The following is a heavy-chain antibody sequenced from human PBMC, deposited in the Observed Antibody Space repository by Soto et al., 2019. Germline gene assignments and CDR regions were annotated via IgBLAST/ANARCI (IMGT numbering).Heavy chain of an antibody. J-gene: IGHJ6*02. CDR2: ISSNGGST. Sequence: GGSLRLSCSASGFTFSSYAMHWVRQAPGKGLEYVSAISSNGGSTYYVDSVKGRFTISRDNSKNTLYLQMSSLRAEDTAVYYCVKDCVNYDFWSGYYDYYYGMDVWGQGTTVTVSS. V-gene: IGHV3-64D*08. D-gene: IGHD3-3*01. CDR1: GFTFSSYA. CDR3: VKDCVNYDFWSGYYDYYYGMDV.